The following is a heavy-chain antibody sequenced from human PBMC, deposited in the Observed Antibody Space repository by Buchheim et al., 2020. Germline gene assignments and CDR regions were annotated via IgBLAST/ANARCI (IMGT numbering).Heavy chain of an antibody. CDR2: INHSGST. J-gene: IGHJ6*02. Sequence: QVQLQQWGAGLLKPSETLSLTCAVYGGSFSGYYWSWIRQPPGKGLEWIGEINHSGSTNYNPSLKSRVTISVDTSKNQFSLKLSSVTAADTAVYYCARLYSSSPRYYYYGMDVWGQGTT. CDR1: GGSFSGYY. V-gene: IGHV4-34*01. D-gene: IGHD6-6*01. CDR3: ARLYSSSPRYYYYGMDV.